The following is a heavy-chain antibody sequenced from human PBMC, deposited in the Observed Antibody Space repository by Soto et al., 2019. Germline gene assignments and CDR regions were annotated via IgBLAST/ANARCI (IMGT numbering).Heavy chain of an antibody. D-gene: IGHD4-17*01. CDR3: ARGGYDYGDPPSPTY. V-gene: IGHV4-31*03. Sequence: QVQLQESGPGLVKPSQTLSLTCTVSGGSISSGGYYWSWIRQHPGKGLEWIGYIYYSGSTYYNPSLKSRVTIXXDXSXXQFSLNLSSVTAADTAVYYCARGGYDYGDPPSPTYWGQGTLVTVSS. CDR1: GGSISSGGYY. CDR2: IYYSGST. J-gene: IGHJ4*02.